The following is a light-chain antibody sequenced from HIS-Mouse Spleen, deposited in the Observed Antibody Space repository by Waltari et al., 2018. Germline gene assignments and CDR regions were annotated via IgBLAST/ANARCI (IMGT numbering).Light chain of an antibody. Sequence: QSALTQPRSVSGSPGQSVTISCTGTSSDVGGYNYVSWYQQHPGKAPKLMIYDVSKRPSWVPDRFSGSQSGNTASLTISGLQAEDEADYYCCSYAGSYTWVFGGGTKLTVL. CDR2: DVS. CDR1: SSDVGGYNY. CDR3: CSYAGSYTWV. J-gene: IGLJ3*02. V-gene: IGLV2-11*01.